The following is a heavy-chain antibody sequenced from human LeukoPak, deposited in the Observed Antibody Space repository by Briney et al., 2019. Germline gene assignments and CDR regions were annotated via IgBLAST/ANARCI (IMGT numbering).Heavy chain of an antibody. D-gene: IGHD3-22*01. Sequence: SETLSLTCAVYGGSFSGYYWSWIRQPPGKGLEWIGEINHSGSTNYNPSLKSRVTISVDTSKNQFSLKLSSVTAADTAVYYCARRKYYYDRGFDYWGQGTLVTVSS. CDR3: ARRKYYYDRGFDY. CDR1: GGSFSGYY. J-gene: IGHJ4*02. V-gene: IGHV4-34*01. CDR2: INHSGST.